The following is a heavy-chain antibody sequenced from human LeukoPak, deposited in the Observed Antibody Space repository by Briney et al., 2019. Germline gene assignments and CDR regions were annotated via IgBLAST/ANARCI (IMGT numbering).Heavy chain of an antibody. CDR1: GVTFSDAW. CDR2: IESKTDGGTT. Sequence: GGSHRLSCAASGVTFSDAWMSWVCHIPGKGLEWVGRIESKTDGGTTDYAAPVKGRLTISRDDSTNALYLQMNSLRSEHRAVYYCTTYGSGRKFDYWGQGILVSVSS. CDR3: TTYGSGRKFDY. D-gene: IGHD3-10*01. J-gene: IGHJ4*02. V-gene: IGHV3-15*04.